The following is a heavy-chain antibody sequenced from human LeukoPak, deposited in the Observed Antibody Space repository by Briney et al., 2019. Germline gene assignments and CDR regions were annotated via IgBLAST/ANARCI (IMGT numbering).Heavy chain of an antibody. CDR1: GFSFSAHT. J-gene: IGHJ4*02. V-gene: IGHV3-30*02. CDR3: TKGALRLAYFDL. Sequence: PGGSLRLSCAASGFSFSAHTMCWVRQAPGKGLEWVAYIQPEGTSTQYADSVKGRFTISRDNSKNTISLQMNNVRAEDTAVYYCTKGALRLAYFDLRGQGTLVTVSS. CDR2: IQPEGTST.